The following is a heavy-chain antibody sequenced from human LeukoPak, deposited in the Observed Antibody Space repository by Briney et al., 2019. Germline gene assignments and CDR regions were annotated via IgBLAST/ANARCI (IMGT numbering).Heavy chain of an antibody. CDR2: ISWNSGSV. D-gene: IGHD5-12*01. J-gene: IGHJ5*02. CDR3: VKAATYGGYRAEEVPQFYDA. V-gene: IGHV3-9*01. Sequence: HPGRSLRLSCAASGFTFDDHAMHWVRQSPGKGLEWVSGISWNSGSVGYVDSVKGRFTISRDNAKNSLYLQMNSLRTEDSALYYCVKAATYGGYRAEEVPQFYDAWGQGTLVSVSS. CDR1: GFTFDDHA.